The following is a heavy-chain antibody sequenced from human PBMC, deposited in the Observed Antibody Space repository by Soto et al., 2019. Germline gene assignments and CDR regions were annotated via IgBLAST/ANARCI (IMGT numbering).Heavy chain of an antibody. CDR3: ARDLSYAFDY. CDR1: GFIFTSYS. V-gene: IGHV3-48*02. CDR2: IRIDSNHI. J-gene: IGHJ4*02. D-gene: IGHD1-26*01. Sequence: EVHLVESGGGLVQPGGSLRLSCAASGFIFTSYSMNWVRQAPGKGVGWLSYIRIDSNHIGYADSVRGRFTISSDIAKNSLYLQMNSLRDEDTAVYYCARDLSYAFDYWGQGTLVTVSS.